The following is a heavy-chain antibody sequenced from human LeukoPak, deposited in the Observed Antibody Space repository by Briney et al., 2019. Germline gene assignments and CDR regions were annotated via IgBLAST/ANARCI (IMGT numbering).Heavy chain of an antibody. Sequence: GGSLRLSRTGSGFTFGDHPMTWVRQSPGRGLEWVGYIRSKDYGGTAAYGTFVRGRFTISRDDSKSTAYLQMNNLTVDDSGVYYCVRKRQGDSWGQGTLVTVSS. CDR3: VRKRQGDS. V-gene: IGHV3-49*04. CDR2: IRSKDYGGTA. J-gene: IGHJ4*02. CDR1: GFTFGDHP.